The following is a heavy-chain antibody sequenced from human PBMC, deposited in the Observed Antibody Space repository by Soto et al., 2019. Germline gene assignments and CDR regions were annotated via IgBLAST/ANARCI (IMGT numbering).Heavy chain of an antibody. CDR2: INSDGSST. V-gene: IGHV3-74*01. D-gene: IGHD5-12*01. CDR1: GFTFSSYW. CDR3: ARDRWLRYSGYDWHFDY. J-gene: IGHJ4*02. Sequence: PGGSLRLSCAASGFTFSSYWMHWVRQAPGKGLVWVSRINSDGSSTSYADSVKGRFTISRDNAKNSVDLQMNSLRAEDTAVYYCARDRWLRYSGYDWHFDYWGQGTLVTVSS.